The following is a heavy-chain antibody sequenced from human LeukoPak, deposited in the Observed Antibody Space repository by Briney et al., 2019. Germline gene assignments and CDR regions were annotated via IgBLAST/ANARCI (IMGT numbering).Heavy chain of an antibody. J-gene: IGHJ4*02. V-gene: IGHV4-59*01. D-gene: IGHD5-24*01. CDR1: CGSISCYY. CDR2: IHDSGST. Sequence: SETLSLTCTVSCGSISCYYWSWIRQPPGKGLEWIGYIHDSGSTDYNPSLKSRVTISIDTYRNQFSLRVSSVTAADTAVYYCARGGWLQLPDYWGQGALVTVSS. CDR3: ARGGWLQLPDY.